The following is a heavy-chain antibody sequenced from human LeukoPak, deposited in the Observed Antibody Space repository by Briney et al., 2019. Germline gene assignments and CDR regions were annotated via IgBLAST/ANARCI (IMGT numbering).Heavy chain of an antibody. J-gene: IGHJ5*02. D-gene: IGHD3-3*01. V-gene: IGHV4-30-2*01. Sequence: SQTLSLTCAVSGDSISSGGYSWRWIRQPPGKGLEWIGYIYHSGSTYYHPALQSRVTISVDRSKHQFSLKLSSVTAADTAVYYCARAGRTYYDFWSGYYLTNWFDPWGQGTLVTVSS. CDR3: ARAGRTYYDFWSGYYLTNWFDP. CDR1: GDSISSGGYS. CDR2: IYHSGST.